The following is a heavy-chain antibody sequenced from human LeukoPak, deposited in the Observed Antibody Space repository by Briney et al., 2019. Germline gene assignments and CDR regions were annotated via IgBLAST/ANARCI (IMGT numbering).Heavy chain of an antibody. CDR2: TYYRSKWYN. Sequence: SQTLSLTCAISGDSVSSNSAAWNWIRQSPSRGLEWLGRTYYRSKWYNDYAVSVKSRITINPDTSKNQFSLQLNSVTPEDTAVYYCVRGQLGEYSYYYYYMDVWGKGTTVTVSS. D-gene: IGHD6-13*01. J-gene: IGHJ6*03. CDR3: VRGQLGEYSYYYYYMDV. CDR1: GDSVSSNSAA. V-gene: IGHV6-1*01.